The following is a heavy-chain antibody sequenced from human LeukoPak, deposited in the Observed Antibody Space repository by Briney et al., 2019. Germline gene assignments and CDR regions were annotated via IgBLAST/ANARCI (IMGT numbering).Heavy chain of an antibody. CDR3: TTTTVTLDY. V-gene: IGHV3-73*01. D-gene: IGHD4-17*01. J-gene: IGHJ4*02. Sequence: QTGGSLRLSCAASGFTFSGSAMHWVRQASGKGLEWVGRIRSKANSYATTYAASVKGRFTISRDDSKNTAYLQMNSLKTKDTAVYYCTTTTVTLDYWGQGTLVTVSS. CDR1: GFTFSGSA. CDR2: IRSKANSYAT.